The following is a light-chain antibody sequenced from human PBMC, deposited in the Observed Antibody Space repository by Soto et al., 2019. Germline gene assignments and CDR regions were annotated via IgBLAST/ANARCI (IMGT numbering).Light chain of an antibody. V-gene: IGLV2-8*01. CDR3: SAHGGTNPYV. CDR1: ASEIGGYTF. CDR2: DAN. J-gene: IGLJ1*01. Sequence: QSALTQPPSASGSPGQSVAISCTGTASEIGGYTFVSWYQQHPGKAPKLLIYDANKRPSGVPDRFSGSKSGNTASLTVSGLQAEDEADYYCSAHGGTNPYVFGTGTKLTVL.